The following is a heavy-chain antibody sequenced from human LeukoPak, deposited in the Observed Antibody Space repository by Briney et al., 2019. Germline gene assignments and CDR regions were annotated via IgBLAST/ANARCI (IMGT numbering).Heavy chain of an antibody. V-gene: IGHV1-18*01. J-gene: IGHJ5*02. CDR1: GYTFTSYG. Sequence: ASVKVSCKASGYTFTSYGISWVRQAPGQGLEWMGWISAYNGNTNYAQKLQGRVTMTTDTSTSTAYMELRSLRSDDTAVYYCARDRGVAGTSPRFDPWGQGTLVTVSS. CDR3: ARDRGVAGTSPRFDP. D-gene: IGHD6-19*01. CDR2: ISAYNGNT.